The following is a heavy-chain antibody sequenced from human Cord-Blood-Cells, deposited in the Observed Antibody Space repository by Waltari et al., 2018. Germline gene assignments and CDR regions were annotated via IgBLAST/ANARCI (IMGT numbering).Heavy chain of an antibody. CDR1: GGSISSSSYY. V-gene: IGHV4-39*01. J-gene: IGHJ3*02. Sequence: QLQLQESGPGLVKPSETLSLTCTVSGGSISSSSYYWGWIRQPPGKGLEWIGSIYYSGSTYYHPSLKSRVTISVDTSKNQFSLKLSSVTAADTAVYYGARRVGYCSSTSCYDAFDIWGQGTMVTVSS. D-gene: IGHD2-2*01. CDR2: IYYSGST. CDR3: ARRVGYCSSTSCYDAFDI.